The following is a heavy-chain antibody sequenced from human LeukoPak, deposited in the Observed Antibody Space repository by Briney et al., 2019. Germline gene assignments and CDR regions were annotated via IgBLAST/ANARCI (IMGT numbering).Heavy chain of an antibody. CDR1: GFTFSSYS. D-gene: IGHD3-3*01. V-gene: IGHV3-21*01. J-gene: IGHJ4*02. CDR3: ARDERFLEWLSTYYFDY. CDR2: ISSSSSYI. Sequence: PGGSLRLPCAASGFTFSSYSMNWVRQAPGKGLEWVSSISSSSSYIYYADSVKGRFTISRDNAKNSLYLQMNSLRAEDTAVYYCARDERFLEWLSTYYFDYWGQGTLVTVSS.